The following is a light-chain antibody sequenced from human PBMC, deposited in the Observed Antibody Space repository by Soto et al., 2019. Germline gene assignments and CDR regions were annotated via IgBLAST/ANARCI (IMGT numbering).Light chain of an antibody. J-gene: IGLJ3*02. CDR2: EVS. V-gene: IGLV2-14*01. Sequence: QSALTQPASVSGSPGQSITISCTGSSSDVGAYNYVSWYRQYPGKAPQVIIYEVSDRPSGISNRFSGSKSGNTASLTISGLQAEDEADSYCSSYASDITHVFGGATKLTVL. CDR1: SSDVGAYNY. CDR3: SSYASDITHV.